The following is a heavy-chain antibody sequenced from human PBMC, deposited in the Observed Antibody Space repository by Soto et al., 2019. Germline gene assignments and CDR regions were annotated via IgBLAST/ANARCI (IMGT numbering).Heavy chain of an antibody. CDR1: GGTFSSYA. J-gene: IGHJ5*02. D-gene: IGHD2-8*02. CDR3: AKDYVPNRWCNWFDP. CDR2: IIPIFGTA. Sequence: GASVKVSCKASGGTFSSYAISWVRQAPGQGLEWMGGIIPIFGTANYAQKFQGRVTITADKSTSTAYMELSSLRPEDTALYYCAKDYVPNRWCNWFDPWGQGTLVTVSS. V-gene: IGHV1-69*06.